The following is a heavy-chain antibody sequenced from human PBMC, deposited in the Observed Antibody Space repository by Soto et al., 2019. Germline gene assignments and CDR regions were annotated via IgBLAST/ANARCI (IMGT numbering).Heavy chain of an antibody. CDR2: IYYSGST. D-gene: IGHD3-10*01. CDR3: ARHGYYGSGSRGLCDY. Sequence: LSLTCTVSGGSISSSSYYWGWIRQPPGKGLEWIGSIYYSGSTYYNPSLKSRVTISVDTSKNQFSLKLSSVTAADTAVYYCARHGYYGSGSRGLCDYWGQGTLVTVSS. J-gene: IGHJ4*02. CDR1: GGSISSSSYY. V-gene: IGHV4-39*01.